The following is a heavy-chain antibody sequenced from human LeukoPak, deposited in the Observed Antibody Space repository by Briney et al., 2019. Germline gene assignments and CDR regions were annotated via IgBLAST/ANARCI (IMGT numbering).Heavy chain of an antibody. CDR2: ISRTSTYI. CDR1: GFTFSSNS. CDR3: TRGTPKVDSES. V-gene: IGHV3-21*01. D-gene: IGHD4-23*01. J-gene: IGHJ4*02. Sequence: GGSLRLSCAAFGFTFSSNSMTWVRQAPGKGLEWVSSISRTSTYIYYADSVKGRFTISRDNAKNSLSLQMNSLRAEDTAAYYCTRGTPKVDSESWGQGTVVTVSS.